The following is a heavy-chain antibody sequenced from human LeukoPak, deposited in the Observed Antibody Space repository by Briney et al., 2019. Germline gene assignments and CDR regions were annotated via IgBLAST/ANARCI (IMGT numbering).Heavy chain of an antibody. V-gene: IGHV1-8*01. CDR1: GYTFTSYD. D-gene: IGHD3-22*01. Sequence: GASVKVSCKASGYTFTSYDINWVRQATGQGLEWMGWMNPNSGNTGYAQKFQGRVTITRNTSISTAYMELSSLRSEDTAVYYCARLRQGYDSSGEGFDYWGQGTLVTVSS. CDR2: MNPNSGNT. CDR3: ARLRQGYDSSGEGFDY. J-gene: IGHJ4*02.